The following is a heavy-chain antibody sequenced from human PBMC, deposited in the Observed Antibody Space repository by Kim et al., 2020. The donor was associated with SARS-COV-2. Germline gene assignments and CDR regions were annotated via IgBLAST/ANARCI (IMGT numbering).Heavy chain of an antibody. J-gene: IGHJ3*02. V-gene: IGHV1-69*13. CDR3: ARGSLGGGIAAADSDAFDI. CDR2: IIPIFGTA. CDR1: GGTFSSYA. Sequence: SVKVSCKASGGTFSSYAISWVRQAPGQGLEWMGGIIPIFGTANYAQKFQGRVTITADESTSTAYMELSSLRSEDTAVYYCARGSLGGGIAAADSDAFDIWGQGTMFTVSS. D-gene: IGHD6-13*01.